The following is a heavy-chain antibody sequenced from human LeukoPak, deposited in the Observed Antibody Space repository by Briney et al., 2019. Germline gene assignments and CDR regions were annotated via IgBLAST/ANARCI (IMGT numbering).Heavy chain of an antibody. CDR3: ARYYGGNFDY. CDR1: GGSISSYY. V-gene: IGHV4-59*01. CDR2: IYYSGST. D-gene: IGHD4-23*01. Sequence: PSETLSLTCTVSGGSISSYYWSWIRQPPGKGLEWIGYIYYSGSTDYNPSLKSRVTVSVDTPKNQFSLKLDSVTAADTAVYYCARYYGGNFDYWGQGTLVTVSS. J-gene: IGHJ4*02.